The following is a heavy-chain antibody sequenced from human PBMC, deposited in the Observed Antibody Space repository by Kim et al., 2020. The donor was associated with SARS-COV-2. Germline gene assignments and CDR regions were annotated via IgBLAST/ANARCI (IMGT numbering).Heavy chain of an antibody. V-gene: IGHV4-31*02. CDR3: ARERVAAGWWFDP. J-gene: IGHJ5*02. D-gene: IGHD6-13*01. Sequence: YNPSLKSRVTISVDTSKNQFSLNLSSVTAADTAVYYCARERVAAGWWFDPWGQGTLVTVSS.